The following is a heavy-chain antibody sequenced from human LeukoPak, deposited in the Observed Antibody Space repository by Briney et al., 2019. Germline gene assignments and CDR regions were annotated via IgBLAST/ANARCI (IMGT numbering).Heavy chain of an antibody. V-gene: IGHV1-46*01. D-gene: IGHD3-22*01. CDR3: ARETRNYYDSSGYNWFDP. CDR2: INPSGGST. Sequence: GASVKVSCKASGYTFTSYYMHWVRQAPGQGLEWMGIINPSGGSTSYAQKFQGRVTITADESTSTAYMELSSLRSEDTAVYYCARETRNYYDSSGYNWFDPWGQGTLVTVSS. CDR1: GYTFTSYY. J-gene: IGHJ5*02.